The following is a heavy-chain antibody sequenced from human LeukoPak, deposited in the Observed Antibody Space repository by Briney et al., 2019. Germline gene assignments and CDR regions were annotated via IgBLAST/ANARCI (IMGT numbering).Heavy chain of an antibody. CDR2: ISSSSSYI. J-gene: IGHJ6*02. CDR3: ARDLHGVYYYGMDV. V-gene: IGHV3-21*01. D-gene: IGHD3-10*01. Sequence: PGGSLRLSCAASGFTFSSYSMNWARQAPGKGLEWVSSISSSSSYIYYADSVKGRFTISRDNAKNSLYLQMNSLRAEDTAVYYCARDLHGVYYYGMDVWGQGTTVTVSS. CDR1: GFTFSSYS.